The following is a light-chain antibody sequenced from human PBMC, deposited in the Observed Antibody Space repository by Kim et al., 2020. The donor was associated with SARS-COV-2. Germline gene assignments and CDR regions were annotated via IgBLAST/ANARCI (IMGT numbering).Light chain of an antibody. Sequence: EILMTQSPATLSVSPGERVTLSCRASESISNYLAWYQQKPGQAPRLLIYGASTRATGIPARFSGSGTGTEFTLTISSLQSEDFALYYCQQYNDWHRGDTFGEGTKLAIK. CDR1: ESISNY. J-gene: IGKJ2*01. V-gene: IGKV3-15*01. CDR3: QQYNDWHRGDT. CDR2: GAS.